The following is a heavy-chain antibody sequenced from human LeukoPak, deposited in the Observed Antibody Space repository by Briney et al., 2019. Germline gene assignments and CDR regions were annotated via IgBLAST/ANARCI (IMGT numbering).Heavy chain of an antibody. J-gene: IGHJ6*03. V-gene: IGHV1-2*02. CDR1: GYTFTGYY. CDR2: INPNSGGT. Sequence: ASVKVSCKASGYTFTGYYMHWVRQAPGQGLEWMGWINPNSGGTNYAQKFQGRVTMTRDTSISTAYMELSRLRSDDTAVYYCARELQETTVTLFYYYYMDVWGKGTTVTVSS. D-gene: IGHD4-17*01. CDR3: ARELQETTVTLFYYYYMDV.